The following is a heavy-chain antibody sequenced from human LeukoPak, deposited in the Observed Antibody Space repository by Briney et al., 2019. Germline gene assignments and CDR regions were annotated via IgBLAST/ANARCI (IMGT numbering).Heavy chain of an antibody. Sequence: SETLSLTCAVYGASFSDHYWSWIRQPPGKGLEWIGEIDHNGSTDYNPSLKSRVTISVDMSKNQFSLKLTSVTAADTAVYYCARGTGRWIAVAGSYFDYWGQGTPVTVSS. J-gene: IGHJ4*02. CDR1: GASFSDHY. D-gene: IGHD6-19*01. V-gene: IGHV4-34*01. CDR3: ARGTGRWIAVAGSYFDY. CDR2: IDHNGST.